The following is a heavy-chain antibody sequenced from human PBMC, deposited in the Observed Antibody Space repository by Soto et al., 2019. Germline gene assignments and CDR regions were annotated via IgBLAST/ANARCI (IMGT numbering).Heavy chain of an antibody. CDR1: GGSISSYY. Sequence: SETLSLTCTVSGGSISSYYWSWIRQPPGKGLEWIGHIYYSGSTNYNPSLKSRVTISVDTSKNQFSLKLSSVTAADTAVYYCAKTITIFGENWFDPCGQGTLVTVSS. V-gene: IGHV4-59*01. D-gene: IGHD3-3*01. CDR3: AKTITIFGENWFDP. J-gene: IGHJ5*02. CDR2: IYYSGST.